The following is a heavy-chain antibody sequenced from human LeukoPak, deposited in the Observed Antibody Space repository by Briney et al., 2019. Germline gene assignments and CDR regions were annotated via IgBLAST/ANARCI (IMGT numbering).Heavy chain of an antibody. D-gene: IGHD3-16*01. CDR3: TTMFNVVMGDLFDY. CDR1: GFSFTKAW. J-gene: IGHJ4*02. V-gene: IGHV3-15*01. CDR2: LNSRTDGETT. Sequence: PGGPLRLSCVVSGFSFTKAWVSWARQAPGKGLEWVGRLNSRTDGETTDYAAPVKGRFSISRDDSKTTVFLQMNSLKIEDTAVYYCTTMFNVVMGDLFDYWGQGTLVTVSS.